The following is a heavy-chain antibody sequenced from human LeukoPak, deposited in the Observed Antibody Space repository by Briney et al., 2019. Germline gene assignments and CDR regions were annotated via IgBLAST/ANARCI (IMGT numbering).Heavy chain of an antibody. Sequence: GGSLRLSCAASGFTFSSYWMHWVRHAPGKGLVWVSRIDSDGSSTNYADSVKGRFTISRDNAKNTLYLQMNSLRAEDTAVYYCAKVEPSSGYFDYWGQGTLVTVSS. V-gene: IGHV3-74*01. J-gene: IGHJ4*02. CDR2: IDSDGSST. CDR3: AKVEPSSGYFDY. CDR1: GFTFSSYW. D-gene: IGHD3-22*01.